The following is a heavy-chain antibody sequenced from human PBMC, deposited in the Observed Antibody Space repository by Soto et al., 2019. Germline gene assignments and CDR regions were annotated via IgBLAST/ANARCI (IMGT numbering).Heavy chain of an antibody. Sequence: SETLSLTCTVSGGSISSSSYYWGWIRQPPGKGLEWIGSIYYSGSTYYNPSLKSRVTISVDTSKNQFSLKLSSVTAADTAVYYCARRLWAVAGFDYWGQGTLVTVSS. D-gene: IGHD6-19*01. V-gene: IGHV4-39*01. CDR2: IYYSGST. CDR3: ARRLWAVAGFDY. J-gene: IGHJ4*02. CDR1: GGSISSSSYY.